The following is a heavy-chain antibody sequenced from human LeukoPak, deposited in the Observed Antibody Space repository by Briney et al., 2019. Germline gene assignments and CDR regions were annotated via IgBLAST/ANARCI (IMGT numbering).Heavy chain of an antibody. CDR2: IYYSGST. Sequence: SETLSLTCSVSGDSISSSSSYWGWIRQPPGKGLEWIGYIYYSGSTNYNPSLKSRVTISVDTSKNQFSLKLSSVTAADTAVYYCARDRTYYYGSRAFDIWGQGTMVTVSS. CDR1: GDSISSSSSY. J-gene: IGHJ3*02. D-gene: IGHD3-10*01. V-gene: IGHV4-61*01. CDR3: ARDRTYYYGSRAFDI.